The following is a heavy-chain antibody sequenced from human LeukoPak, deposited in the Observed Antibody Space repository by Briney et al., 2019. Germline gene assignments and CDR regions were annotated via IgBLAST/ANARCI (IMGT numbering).Heavy chain of an antibody. CDR1: AFTFSSYG. Sequence: GGSLRLSCAASAFTFSSYGMHWVRQAPGKGLEWVSLIYSGGSTYYADSVKGRFTISRDNSKNTLYLQMNSLRAEDTAVYYCARGLAAAYFQHWGQGTLVTVSS. J-gene: IGHJ1*01. D-gene: IGHD6-13*01. CDR2: IYSGGST. CDR3: ARGLAAAYFQH. V-gene: IGHV3-66*01.